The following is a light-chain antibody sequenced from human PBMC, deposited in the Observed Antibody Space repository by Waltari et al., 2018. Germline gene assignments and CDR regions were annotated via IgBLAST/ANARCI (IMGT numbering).Light chain of an antibody. CDR2: STN. J-gene: IGLJ3*02. V-gene: IGLV1-44*01. CDR1: SPNIGSNP. Sequence: VLTQPPSASGTPGQRVTITCSGSSPNIGSNPVNWYQQLPGTAPKLLIYSTNQRPSGVPCRFSGSGSGTSAALARSGLQNEDEDDYYCAAWDDSMNGWVFGGGTKLTV. CDR3: AAWDDSMNGWV.